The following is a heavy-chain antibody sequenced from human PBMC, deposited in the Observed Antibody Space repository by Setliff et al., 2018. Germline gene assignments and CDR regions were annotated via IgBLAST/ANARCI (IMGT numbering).Heavy chain of an antibody. D-gene: IGHD1-26*01. CDR3: ARDRLLVGARYAMGV. V-gene: IGHV4-31*03. CDR2: IYYSGST. J-gene: IGHJ6*03. CDR1: GGSISSSNYY. Sequence: SSETLSLTCTVSGGSISSSNYYWGWIRQPPGKGLEWIGYIYYSGSTYYNPSLESRVTISVDTSKNLFSLKLSSVTAADTAVYYCARDRLLVGARYAMGVWGKGTTVTVSS.